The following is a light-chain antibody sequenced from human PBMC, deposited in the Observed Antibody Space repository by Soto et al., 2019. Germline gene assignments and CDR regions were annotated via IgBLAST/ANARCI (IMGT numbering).Light chain of an antibody. Sequence: EKVLTQSPVTLSVSLGERATLSCRASQSITTNLAWYQQKHGQSPRLLIFGASNRATGIPARFSGSGSGTEFSLTISSLQSEDSAIYYCQQYNDWPPLTFGGGTKVEI. J-gene: IGKJ4*01. V-gene: IGKV3-15*01. CDR2: GAS. CDR3: QQYNDWPPLT. CDR1: QSITTN.